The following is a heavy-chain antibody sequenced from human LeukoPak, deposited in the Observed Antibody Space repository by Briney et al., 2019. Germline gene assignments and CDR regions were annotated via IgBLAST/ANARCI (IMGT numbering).Heavy chain of an antibody. V-gene: IGHV3-74*01. J-gene: IGHJ2*01. CDR2: IYSDGSTT. CDR1: GFTFSRYS. D-gene: IGHD2-21*02. CDR3: ARATIGGDPYWYFDL. Sequence: GGSLRLSCAASGFTFSRYSMHWVRQAPGKGLVWVSRIYSDGSTTTYADSVKGRFTISRDNAKNTLYLQMNSLRAEDTAVYYCARATIGGDPYWYFDLWGRGTLVTVSS.